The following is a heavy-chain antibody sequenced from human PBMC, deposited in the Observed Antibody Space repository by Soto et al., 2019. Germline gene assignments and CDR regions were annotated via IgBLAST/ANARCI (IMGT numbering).Heavy chain of an antibody. CDR3: ARDTVRGGHPDY. D-gene: IGHD3-10*01. Sequence: GGSLRLSCAAPGFTFSSYGMHWVRQAPGKGLEWVAVIWYDGSNKYYADSVKGRFTIPRDNSKNTLYLQMNSLRAEDTAVYYCARDTVRGGHPDYWGQGTLVTFSP. CDR1: GFTFSSYG. CDR2: IWYDGSNK. V-gene: IGHV3-33*01. J-gene: IGHJ4*02.